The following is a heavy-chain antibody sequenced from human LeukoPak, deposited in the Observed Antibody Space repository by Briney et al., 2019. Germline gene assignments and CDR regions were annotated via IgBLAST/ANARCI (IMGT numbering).Heavy chain of an antibody. J-gene: IGHJ5*02. CDR2: IYTSGST. D-gene: IGHD2-15*01. CDR3: ARDEGCSGGSCYPNNWFDP. V-gene: IGHV4-4*07. CDR1: GGSISSYY. Sequence: SETLSLTCTVSGGSISSYYWSWIRQPAGEGLEWIGRIYTSGSTNYNPSLKSRVTMSVDTSKNQFSLKLSSVTAADTAVYYCARDEGCSGGSCYPNNWFDPWGQGTLVTVSS.